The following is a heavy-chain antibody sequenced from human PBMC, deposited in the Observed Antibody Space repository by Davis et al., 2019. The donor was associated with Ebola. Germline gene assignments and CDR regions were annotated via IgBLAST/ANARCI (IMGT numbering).Heavy chain of an antibody. CDR1: GFTFSSYG. CDR2: ISYDGSNK. Sequence: PGGSLRLSCAASGFTFSSYGMHWVRQAPGKGLEWVAVISYDGSNKYYADSVKGRFTISRDNAKNSLYLQMNSLRAEDTAVYYCARDFEGGPMATIPGYWGQGTLVTVSS. J-gene: IGHJ4*02. CDR3: ARDFEGGPMATIPGY. V-gene: IGHV3-30*03. D-gene: IGHD5-24*01.